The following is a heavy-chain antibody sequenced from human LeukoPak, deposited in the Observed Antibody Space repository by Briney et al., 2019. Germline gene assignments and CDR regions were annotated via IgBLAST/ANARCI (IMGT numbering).Heavy chain of an antibody. J-gene: IGHJ4*02. CDR2: ISSSGSTI. CDR3: ARSSQEQWLVVDY. V-gene: IGHV3-48*03. D-gene: IGHD6-19*01. Sequence: QPGGSLRLSCAASGFTFSSYEMNWVRQAPGKGLEWVSYISSSGSTIYYADSVKGRFTISRDNAKNSLYLQMNSLRAEDTAVYYCARSSQEQWLVVDYWGQGTLVTVSS. CDR1: GFTFSSYE.